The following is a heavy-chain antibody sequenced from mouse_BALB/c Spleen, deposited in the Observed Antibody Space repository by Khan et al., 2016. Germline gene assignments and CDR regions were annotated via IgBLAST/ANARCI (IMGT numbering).Heavy chain of an antibody. J-gene: IGHJ2*01. V-gene: IGHV3-2*02. CDR2: ISYSGST. D-gene: IGHD1-1*01. CDR1: GYSITSDYA. CDR3: ARDYYRSSYFGL. Sequence: EVQLQESGPGLVKPSQSLSLTCTVTGYSITSDYAWNWIRQFPGNKLEWMGYISYSGSTSYNPSLKSRISITRDTSKNQFFLQLNSVTTEDTATXYCARDYYRSSYFGLWGRGPTLTVSS.